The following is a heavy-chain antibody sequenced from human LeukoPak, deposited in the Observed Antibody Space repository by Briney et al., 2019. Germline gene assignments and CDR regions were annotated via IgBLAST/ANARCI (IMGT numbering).Heavy chain of an antibody. CDR1: GFTFSSYA. V-gene: IGHV3-23*01. J-gene: IGHJ6*03. Sequence: GGSLRLSCAASGFTFSSYAMSWVRQAPGKGLEWVSAISGSGGSTYYADSVKGRFTISRDNSKNTLYLQMNRLRAEDTALYYCARVRRYGDDLRYYYSYMDVWGKGTTVTISS. CDR3: ARVRRYGDDLRYYYSYMDV. D-gene: IGHD4-17*01. CDR2: ISGSGGST.